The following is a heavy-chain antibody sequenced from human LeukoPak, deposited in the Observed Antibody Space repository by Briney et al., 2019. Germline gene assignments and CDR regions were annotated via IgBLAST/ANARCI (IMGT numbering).Heavy chain of an antibody. J-gene: IGHJ4*02. CDR1: GFTFTSYD. CDR3: VAARADFDY. Sequence: PGGSLRLSCVASGFTFTSYDFNWVRQAPGKGLGWVSYISNGGGTIYYADSVKGRFTISRDTAKNSLYLQMNSLRAEDTAVYYCVAARADFDYWGQGTLVTVSS. CDR2: ISNGGGTI. V-gene: IGHV3-48*03. D-gene: IGHD2-15*01.